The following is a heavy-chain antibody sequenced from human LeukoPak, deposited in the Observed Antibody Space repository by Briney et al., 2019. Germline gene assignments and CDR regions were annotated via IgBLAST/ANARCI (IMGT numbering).Heavy chain of an antibody. CDR3: ASSFPGYYDSSGYIHF. Sequence: SETLSLTCAVYGGSFSGYYWSWIRQPPGKELEWIGEINHSGSTNYNPSLKSRVTISVDTSKNQFSLKLSSVTAADTAVYYCASSFPGYYDSSGYIHFWGQGTLVTVSS. D-gene: IGHD3-22*01. CDR1: GGSFSGYY. V-gene: IGHV4-34*01. J-gene: IGHJ4*02. CDR2: INHSGST.